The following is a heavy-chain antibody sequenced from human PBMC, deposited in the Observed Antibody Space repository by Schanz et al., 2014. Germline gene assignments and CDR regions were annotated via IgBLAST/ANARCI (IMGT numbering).Heavy chain of an antibody. CDR3: ARLSVAGRPHVNYWYFDL. CDR1: GYTFTGYY. D-gene: IGHD6-19*01. V-gene: IGHV1-2*04. J-gene: IGHJ2*01. Sequence: QVQLVQSGAEMKKPGASVKVACKASGYTFTGYYMHWVRQAPGQGLEWMGCINPNSGHTNYAQKLQGWVNLTRDTSISNAYMEVSRLKSDDTAAYYCARLSVAGRPHVNYWYFDLWGRGTLVTVSS. CDR2: INPNSGHT.